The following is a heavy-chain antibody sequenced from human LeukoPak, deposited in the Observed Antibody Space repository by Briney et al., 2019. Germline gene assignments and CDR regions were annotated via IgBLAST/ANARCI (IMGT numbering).Heavy chain of an antibody. CDR1: GLTFSSYG. CDR2: ISGNGDST. Sequence: GGSLRLSCAVSGLTFSSYGMSWVRQAPGKGLEWVSGISGNGDSTHYAESVKGRFTISRDNSKNTLFLQMNSLRAEDTAVYYCAKAPDHRAPNGYFDPWGQGTLVTVSS. D-gene: IGHD6-13*01. J-gene: IGHJ5*02. V-gene: IGHV3-23*01. CDR3: AKAPDHRAPNGYFDP.